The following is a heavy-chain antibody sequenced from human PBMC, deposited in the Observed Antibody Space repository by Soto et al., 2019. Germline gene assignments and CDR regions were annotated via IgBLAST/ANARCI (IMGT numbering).Heavy chain of an antibody. V-gene: IGHV3-23*01. J-gene: IGHJ4*02. Sequence: EVQLLESGGDLVQPGGSLRLSCAASGFSFRDFSMNWFRQAPGKGLEWVSFIDLSGTTTYYRDSVKGRFTMSKDKSRKTVYLQMNSLRVEDTAIYYCAQERVPDGIYSSDYWGQGVLVTVSS. CDR2: IDLSGTTT. D-gene: IGHD2-15*01. CDR3: AQERVPDGIYSSDY. CDR1: GFSFRDFS.